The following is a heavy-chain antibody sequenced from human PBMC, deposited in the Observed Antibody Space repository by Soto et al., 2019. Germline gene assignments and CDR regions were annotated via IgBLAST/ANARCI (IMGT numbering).Heavy chain of an antibody. D-gene: IGHD1-26*01. V-gene: IGHV1-69*13. CDR1: GGTFSSYA. CDR2: IIPIFGTA. Sequence: ASVKVSCKASGGTFSSYAISWVRQDPGQGIEWMGGIIPIFGTANYAQKFQGRVTITADESTSTAYMELSSLISEDTSVYYCARDMGSKKTTDAFDIWGQGTMVTVSS. J-gene: IGHJ3*02. CDR3: ARDMGSKKTTDAFDI.